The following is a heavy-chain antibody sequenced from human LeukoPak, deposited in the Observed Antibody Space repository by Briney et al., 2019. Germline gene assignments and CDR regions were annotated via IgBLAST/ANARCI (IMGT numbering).Heavy chain of an antibody. CDR2: IYTTGGT. D-gene: IGHD3-22*01. V-gene: IGHV4-4*07. CDR1: GGSFSSNY. J-gene: IGHJ5*02. Sequence: PSETLSLTRTVSGGSFSSNYWSWIRQAAGKGLEWIGRIYTTGGTNFNPSLKSRVTMSVDTSKNQFSLKLRSVTAADTAVYYCARDRYDSVYNWFDPWGQGTLVTVSS. CDR3: ARDRYDSVYNWFDP.